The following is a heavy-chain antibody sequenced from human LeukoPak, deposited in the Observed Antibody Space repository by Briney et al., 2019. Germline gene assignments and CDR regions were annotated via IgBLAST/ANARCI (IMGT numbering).Heavy chain of an antibody. J-gene: IGHJ5*02. CDR2: INHSGST. CDR3: HGSGSYYNNWFDP. D-gene: IGHD3-10*01. V-gene: IGHV4-34*01. CDR1: GGSFSGYY. Sequence: PSETLSLTCAVYGGSFSGYYWSWIRQPPGKELEWIGEINHSGSTNYNPSLKSRVTISVDTSKNQFSLKLSSVTAADTAVYYCHGSGSYYNNWFDPWGQGTLVTVSS.